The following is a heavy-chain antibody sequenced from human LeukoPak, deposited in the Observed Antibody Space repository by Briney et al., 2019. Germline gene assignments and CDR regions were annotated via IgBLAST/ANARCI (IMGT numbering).Heavy chain of an antibody. J-gene: IGHJ3*02. CDR1: GGTFSSYA. CDR2: INPSGGST. V-gene: IGHV1-46*01. Sequence: ASVKVSCKASGGTFSSYAISWVRQAPGQGLEWMGIINPSGGSTNYAQNFQARVTMTRDTSTSTVYMELSSLRSEDTAVYYCARVRDGYNDAYDIWGQGTTVTVPS. CDR3: ARVRDGYNDAYDI. D-gene: IGHD5-24*01.